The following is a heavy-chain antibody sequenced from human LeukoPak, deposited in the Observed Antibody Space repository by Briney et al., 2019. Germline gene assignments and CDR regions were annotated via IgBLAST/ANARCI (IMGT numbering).Heavy chain of an antibody. J-gene: IGHJ4*02. V-gene: IGHV6-1*01. D-gene: IGHD6-13*01. CDR2: AYYRSKWYS. CDR1: GDSISNNSAA. Sequence: QTLSLTCAISGDSISNNSAAWNWIRQSPSRGLEWLGRAYYRSKWYSDYAVSLKSRISINPDTSKNQFSLQLNSVTPEDTAVYYCAREVMAAVDYWGQGTLVTVSS. CDR3: AREVMAAVDY.